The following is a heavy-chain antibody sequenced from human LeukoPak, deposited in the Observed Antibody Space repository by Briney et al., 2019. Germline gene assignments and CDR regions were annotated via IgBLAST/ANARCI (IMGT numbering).Heavy chain of an antibody. J-gene: IGHJ4*02. CDR1: EYTFTGYY. V-gene: IGHV1-2*02. D-gene: IGHD3-3*01. CDR3: ARDHRTIFGVVTYYFDY. CDR2: INPNSGGT. Sequence: ASVKVSCKASEYTFTGYYMHWVRQAPGQGLEWMGWINPNSGGTNYAQKFQGRVTMTRDTSISTAYMELSRLRSDDTAVYYCARDHRTIFGVVTYYFDYWGQGTLVTVSS.